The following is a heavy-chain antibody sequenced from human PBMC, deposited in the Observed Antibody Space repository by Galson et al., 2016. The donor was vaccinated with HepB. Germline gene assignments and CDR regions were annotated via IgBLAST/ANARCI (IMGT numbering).Heavy chain of an antibody. V-gene: IGHV1-18*01. CDR2: ISAYNDNT. D-gene: IGHD1-7*01. CDR3: ARDASDWNYELGSFDY. Sequence: SVKVSCKASGYTFTSYGISWVRQAPGQGLEWMGWISAYNDNTNYAQKLQGRVTMTKDTSTTTTYMGLRSLRSDDTDVYYCARDASDWNYELGSFDYWGPGTLVTVSS. CDR1: GYTFTSYG. J-gene: IGHJ4*02.